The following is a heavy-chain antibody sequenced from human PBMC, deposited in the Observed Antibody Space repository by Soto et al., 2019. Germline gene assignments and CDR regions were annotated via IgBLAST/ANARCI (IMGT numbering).Heavy chain of an antibody. J-gene: IGHJ4*02. CDR3: ARDRHYYDSSGSSYYFDY. CDR1: GYTFITYA. D-gene: IGHD3-22*01. CDR2: IDAGNGNT. Sequence: ASVKVSGKASGYTFITYAVHWVRQAPGQRLEWMGRIDAGNGNTRYSQKFQGRVTITRDTSASTVYMELSSLNSEDTAVFYCARDRHYYDSSGSSYYFDYWGQGTLVTVSS. V-gene: IGHV1-3*01.